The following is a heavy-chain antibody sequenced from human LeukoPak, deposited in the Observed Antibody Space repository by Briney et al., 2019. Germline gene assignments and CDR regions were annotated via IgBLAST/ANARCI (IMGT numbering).Heavy chain of an antibody. V-gene: IGHV4-34*01. CDR3: ARGRSGIRYFDWLLRYFDY. D-gene: IGHD3-9*01. Sequence: KTSETLSLTCAVYGGSFSGYYWSWIRQPPGKGLEWIGEINHSGNTNYNPSLRSRVTISVDTSKNQFSLKLSSVTAADTAVYYCARGRSGIRYFDWLLRYFDYWGQGTLVTVSS. CDR2: INHSGNT. CDR1: GGSFSGYY. J-gene: IGHJ4*02.